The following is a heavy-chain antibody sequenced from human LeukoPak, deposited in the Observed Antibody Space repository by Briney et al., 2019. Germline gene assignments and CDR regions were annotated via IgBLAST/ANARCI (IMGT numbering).Heavy chain of an antibody. Sequence: QPGGSLRLSCAASGFTFSTFAMHWVRQAPGKGLEWVAILSYDGSSKYYADSVKGRFTISRDNAKNSLYLQMNSLRAEDTAVYYCARGGSWFGEFRWWYMDVWGKGTTVTISS. CDR3: ARGGSWFGEFRWWYMDV. J-gene: IGHJ6*03. V-gene: IGHV3-30*04. CDR2: LSYDGSSK. CDR1: GFTFSTFA. D-gene: IGHD3-10*01.